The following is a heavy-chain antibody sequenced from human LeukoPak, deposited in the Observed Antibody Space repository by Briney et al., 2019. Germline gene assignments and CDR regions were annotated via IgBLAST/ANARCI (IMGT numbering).Heavy chain of an antibody. J-gene: IGHJ6*02. Sequence: SETLSLTCTVSGGSISSYYWSWIRQPPGKGLEWIGYIYYSGSTNYNPSLKSRVTISVDTSKNQFSLKLSSVTAADTAVYYCARGGTRPYYYYYGMDVWGQGTTVTVSS. D-gene: IGHD2-2*01. CDR1: GGSISSYY. CDR3: ARGGTRPYYYYYGMDV. CDR2: IYYSGST. V-gene: IGHV4-59*01.